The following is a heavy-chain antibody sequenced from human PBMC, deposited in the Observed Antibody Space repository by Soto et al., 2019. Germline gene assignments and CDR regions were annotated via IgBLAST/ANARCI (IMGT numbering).Heavy chain of an antibody. Sequence: SETLSLTCTVSGGSISSYYWSWIRQPPGKGLEWIGYIYYSGSTNYNPSLKSRVTISVDTSKNQFSLKLSSVTAADTAVYYCARDRGCSSTSCHRMGYYYYMDVWGKGTTVTVSS. CDR2: IYYSGST. J-gene: IGHJ6*03. CDR3: ARDRGCSSTSCHRMGYYYYMDV. V-gene: IGHV4-59*01. CDR1: GGSISSYY. D-gene: IGHD2-2*01.